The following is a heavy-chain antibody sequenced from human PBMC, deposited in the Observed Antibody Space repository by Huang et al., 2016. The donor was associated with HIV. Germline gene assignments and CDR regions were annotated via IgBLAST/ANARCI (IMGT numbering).Heavy chain of an antibody. V-gene: IGHV1-24*01. CDR2: VDPEEGET. CDR1: GYTVSELS. J-gene: IGHJ3*02. Sequence: QVQLVESGAELKKPGASVRVSCKVSGYTVSELSLHWVRQAPEKGLEWMGGVDPEEGETIDANRFQGRVTRTEDTSTDTAYMELSSLRPEDTAVYYCATSTPDVGAGVLRSAFDIWGQGTMVTVSS. D-gene: IGHD2-15*01. CDR3: ATSTPDVGAGVLRSAFDI.